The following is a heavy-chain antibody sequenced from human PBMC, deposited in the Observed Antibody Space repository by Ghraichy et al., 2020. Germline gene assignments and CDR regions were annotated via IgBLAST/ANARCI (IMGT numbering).Heavy chain of an antibody. CDR3: VKGQLWDALDM. J-gene: IGHJ3*02. V-gene: IGHV3-23*01. D-gene: IGHD1-1*01. Sequence: GGSLRLSCTASRFTFDTYGMAWVRQAPGKGLEWVSAISGNAAHTYYADSVKGRFTISRDNSKNTLDLHMSGLRAEDSALYYCVKGQLWDALDMWGQGTMVT. CDR2: ISGNAAHT. CDR1: RFTFDTYG.